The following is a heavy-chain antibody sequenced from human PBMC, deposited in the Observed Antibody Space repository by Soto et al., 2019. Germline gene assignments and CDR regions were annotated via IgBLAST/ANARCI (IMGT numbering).Heavy chain of an antibody. J-gene: IGHJ4*02. Sequence: TLSLTCSVSGVSISSYFWSWIRQAPGRGLEWIGYTYHRGSTNYSPSLKSRVAISLDTSENQFSLKVNSVTAADTAVYYCARIGGYHGPLDYWGQGTLVTVSS. D-gene: IGHD6-25*01. CDR2: TYHRGST. CDR1: GVSISSYF. V-gene: IGHV4-59*01. CDR3: ARIGGYHGPLDY.